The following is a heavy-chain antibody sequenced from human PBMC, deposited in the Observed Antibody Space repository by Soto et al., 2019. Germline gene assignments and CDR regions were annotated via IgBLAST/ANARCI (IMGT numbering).Heavy chain of an antibody. CDR1: AFTLTSYA. CDR3: VKDFFIRRGGIRWELPRCGP. Sequence: GSQRLSCSASAFTLTSYAMHWVRQAPGKGLEYVSAIISNEGSTYYANSVKARFTISRDNSKNTLYLQITSQTAEDPAVYYCVKDFFIRRGGIRWELPRCGPWGQGSMVTVSS. CDR2: IISNEGST. V-gene: IGHV3-64D*06. J-gene: IGHJ5*02. D-gene: IGHD1-26*01.